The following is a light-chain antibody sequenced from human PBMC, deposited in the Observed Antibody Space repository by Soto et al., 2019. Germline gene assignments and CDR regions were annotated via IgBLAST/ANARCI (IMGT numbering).Light chain of an antibody. CDR1: QSISNH. V-gene: IGKV1-5*01. CDR3: QQYNSYSWT. Sequence: DIQMTQSPSSLSASVEDRVIITCRASQSISNHLNWYQQKPGKAPKLLIYDASTLESGVPSRFSGSRSGTEFTLTISSLQPDDFATYYCQQYNSYSWTFGQGTKV. CDR2: DAS. J-gene: IGKJ1*01.